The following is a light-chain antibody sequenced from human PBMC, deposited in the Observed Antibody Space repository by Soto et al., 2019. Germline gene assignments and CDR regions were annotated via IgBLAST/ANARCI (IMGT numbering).Light chain of an antibody. V-gene: IGLV2-8*01. CDR3: NSYAGSDNYVL. J-gene: IGLJ3*02. CDR2: DVT. Sequence: QSALTQPPSASGSRGLSVTISCTGTSSEVGGYNYVSWYQQHPGKAPKLIIYDVTKRPSGVPDRFSGSKSGNTASLTVSGLQAEDEADYFCNSYAGSDNYVLFGGGTNFTVL. CDR1: SSEVGGYNY.